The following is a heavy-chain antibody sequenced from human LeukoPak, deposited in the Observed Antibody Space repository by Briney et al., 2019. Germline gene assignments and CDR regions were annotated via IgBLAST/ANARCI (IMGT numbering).Heavy chain of an antibody. Sequence: ASVKVSFKSSGYTFTNYGSSWVRPAPGQEREGMGWINAYNGNTNYAQKLQGRVNMTTDTSTSTAYLELRSLRSDDTAVYYCARNLRNYYDSSGPGDYWGQGTLVTVSS. CDR3: ARNLRNYYDSSGPGDY. CDR2: INAYNGNT. D-gene: IGHD3-22*01. CDR1: GYTFTNYG. V-gene: IGHV1-18*01. J-gene: IGHJ4*02.